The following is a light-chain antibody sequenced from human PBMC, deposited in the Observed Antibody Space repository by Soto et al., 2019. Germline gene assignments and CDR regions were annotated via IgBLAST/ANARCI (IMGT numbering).Light chain of an antibody. V-gene: IGLV1-40*01. CDR2: DNN. CDR3: QSFDSSLSVVV. CDR1: SSNIGASYA. Sequence: QPVLTQPPSVSGAPGQRITISCTGSSSNIGASYAVHWYQHLPGTAPKLLIFDNNNRPSGVPDRFSGSKSGTSASLDITGLQAEDEADYYCQSFDSSLSVVVFGGGTKLTVL. J-gene: IGLJ2*01.